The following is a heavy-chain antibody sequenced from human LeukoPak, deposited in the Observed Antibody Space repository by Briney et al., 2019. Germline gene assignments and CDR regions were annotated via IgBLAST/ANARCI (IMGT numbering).Heavy chain of an antibody. CDR3: ARDLGAQYYFDY. V-gene: IGHV3-33*01. Sequence: PGGSLRLSCAASGFTFSSYGMHWVRQAPGMGLEWVAVIWYDGSNKYYADSVKGRFTISRDNSKNTLYLQMNSLRAEDTAVYYCARDLGAQYYFDYWGQGTLVTVSS. J-gene: IGHJ4*02. D-gene: IGHD4/OR15-4a*01. CDR1: GFTFSSYG. CDR2: IWYDGSNK.